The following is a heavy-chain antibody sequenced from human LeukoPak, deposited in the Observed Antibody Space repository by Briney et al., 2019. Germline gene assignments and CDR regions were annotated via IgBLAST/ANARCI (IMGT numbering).Heavy chain of an antibody. CDR3: AKILFGDYADMDV. Sequence: GGSLRLSCAASGLTFSSDWMHWVRQVPGKGLVWVSRINSDASTINYADSVKGRFTISRDNSKNTLYLQMNTLRAEDTAVYYCAKILFGDYADMDVWGQGTTVTVSS. D-gene: IGHD3-10*01. CDR2: INSDASTI. J-gene: IGHJ6*02. V-gene: IGHV3-74*01. CDR1: GLTFSSDW.